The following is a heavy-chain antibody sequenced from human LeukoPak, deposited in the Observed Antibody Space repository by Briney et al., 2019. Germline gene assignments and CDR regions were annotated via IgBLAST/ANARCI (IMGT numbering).Heavy chain of an antibody. V-gene: IGHV3-7*03. D-gene: IGHD2-2*01. Sequence: GGPLTLSCAASGFTFSSYWMSWVRQAAAKGLQWVANIKQDGSEKDYVDSVKGRFTISRDNAKNSLYLQMNSLRAEDTAVYYCARAEWDIVVVPAAAFDYWGQRTLVTVSS. CDR2: IKQDGSEK. J-gene: IGHJ4*02. CDR3: ARAEWDIVVVPAAAFDY. CDR1: GFTFSSYW.